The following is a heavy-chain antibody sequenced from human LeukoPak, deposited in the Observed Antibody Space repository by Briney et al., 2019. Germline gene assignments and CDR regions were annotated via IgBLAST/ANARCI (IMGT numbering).Heavy chain of an antibody. Sequence: GGSLRLSCAASGSTFSSYSMNWVRQAPGKGLEWVSVIESGGSTYYADSVKGRFTVSRDNFQNTLYLQMNSLRTEDTAVYYCARVGSYYDMDVWGQGTTVTVSS. CDR2: IESGGST. CDR1: GSTFSSYS. V-gene: IGHV3-53*01. J-gene: IGHJ6*02. D-gene: IGHD3-10*01. CDR3: ARVGSYYDMDV.